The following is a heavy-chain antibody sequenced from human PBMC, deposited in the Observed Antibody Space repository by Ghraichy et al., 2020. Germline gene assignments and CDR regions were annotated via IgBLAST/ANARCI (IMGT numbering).Heavy chain of an antibody. CDR2: IIPILGIA. CDR1: GGTFSSYA. D-gene: IGHD3-22*01. Sequence: SVKVSCKASGGTFSSYAISWVRQAPGQGLEWMGRIIPILGIANYAQKFQGRVTITAEKSTSTAYMELSSLRSEDTAVYYCARDVDSSGYGSDYWGQGTLVTVSS. V-gene: IGHV1-69*04. CDR3: ARDVDSSGYGSDY. J-gene: IGHJ4*02.